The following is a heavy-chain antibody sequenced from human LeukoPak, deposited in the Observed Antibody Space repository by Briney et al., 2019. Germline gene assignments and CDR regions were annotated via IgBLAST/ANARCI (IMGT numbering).Heavy chain of an antibody. V-gene: IGHV3-33*03. CDR3: AKDNMDTSSCLDY. CDR1: GFTFSDYA. D-gene: IGHD5-18*01. CDR2: IWFDGSET. Sequence: GGSLRLSCAASGFTFSDYAMHWVRQAPGKGLEWVVVIWFDGSETYYADSVMGRFTISRDKSKNTLFLQMNSLRADDTAVYYCAKDNMDTSSCLDYWGQGTLVTVSS. J-gene: IGHJ4*02.